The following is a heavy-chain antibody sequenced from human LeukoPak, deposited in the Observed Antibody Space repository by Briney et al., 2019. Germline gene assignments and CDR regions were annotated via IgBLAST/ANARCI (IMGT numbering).Heavy chain of an antibody. CDR2: ISRSSSYI. Sequence: GGSLRLSCAASGFTFSSYSMNWVRQAPGKGLEWVSSISRSSSYIYYADSVKGRFTISRDNAKNSLYLQMNSLRAEDTAVYYCARAAEGYYDFWSGRDYWGQGTLVTVSS. CDR1: GFTFSSYS. V-gene: IGHV3-21*01. D-gene: IGHD3-3*01. J-gene: IGHJ4*02. CDR3: ARAAEGYYDFWSGRDY.